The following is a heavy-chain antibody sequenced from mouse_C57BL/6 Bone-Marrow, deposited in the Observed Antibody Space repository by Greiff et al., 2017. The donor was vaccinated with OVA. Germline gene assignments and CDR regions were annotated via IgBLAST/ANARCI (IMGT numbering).Heavy chain of an antibody. CDR3: ARKGGYSKGYFDV. J-gene: IGHJ1*03. Sequence: VQLQQSGPGLVQPSQSLSITCTVSGFSLTSYGVHWVRQSPGKGLEWLGVIWSGGSTDSNAAFISKLSLSKDNSKSQVFFKMNSLQADDTAIYYCARKGGYSKGYFDVWGTGTTVTVSS. CDR1: GFSLTSYG. D-gene: IGHD2-5*01. V-gene: IGHV2-2*01. CDR2: IWSGGST.